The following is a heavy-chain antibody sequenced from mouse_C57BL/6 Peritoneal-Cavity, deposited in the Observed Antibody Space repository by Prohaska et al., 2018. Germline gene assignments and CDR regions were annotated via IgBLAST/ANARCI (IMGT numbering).Heavy chain of an antibody. Sequence: VKQSHGNILDWIGYIYPYNGVSSYNQKVKGKATLTVDKSSSTAYMELRSLTSEDYAVYYCARVNDYAMDYWGQGTSVTVSA. J-gene: IGHJ4*01. V-gene: IGHV1-31*01. CDR2: IYPYNGVS. CDR3: ARVNDYAMDY.